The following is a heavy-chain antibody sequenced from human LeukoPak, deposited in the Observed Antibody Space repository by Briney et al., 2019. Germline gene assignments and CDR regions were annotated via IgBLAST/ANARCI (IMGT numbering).Heavy chain of an antibody. V-gene: IGHV4-4*07. CDR1: GGSISSYY. CDR3: AREQLAPRRVWFHP. CDR2: IYTSGST. D-gene: IGHD6-6*01. Sequence: SETLSLTCTVSGGSISSYYWSWIRQPAGKGLEWIGRIYTSGSTNYNPSLKSRGTMSVDTSKNQFSLKLSSVTAADTAVYYCAREQLAPRRVWFHPWGQGTLVTVSS. J-gene: IGHJ5*02.